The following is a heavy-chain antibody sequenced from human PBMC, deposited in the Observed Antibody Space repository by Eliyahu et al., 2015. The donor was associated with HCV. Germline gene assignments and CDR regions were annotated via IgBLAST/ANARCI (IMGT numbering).Heavy chain of an antibody. V-gene: IGHV3-21*02. CDR1: GFTFFHSR. D-gene: IGHD4-11*01. J-gene: IGHJ6*02. CDR2: TTKTGSDV. Sequence: EVQLVESGGGLVKPGGSLRLSCAASGFTFFHSRMSWVRQAPGKGLEWVSSTTKTGSDVYYADSVRGRFTISRDNTGNSLYLQMDSLRVEDTAIYYCARTPSHDYPSAPYWGLDVWGQGTTVTVSS. CDR3: ARTPSHDYPSAPYWGLDV.